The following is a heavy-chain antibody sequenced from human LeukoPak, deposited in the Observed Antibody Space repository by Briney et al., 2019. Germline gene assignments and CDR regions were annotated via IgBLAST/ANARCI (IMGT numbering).Heavy chain of an antibody. Sequence: GRSLRLSCAASGFTFTSYAMTWVRQAPGKGLEWVSGISGSGGSTNYADSVKGRFTISRDNSKNTLYLQMNSLRAADTAVYYCAKNPGFYCTGGSCWVDYWGQGTLVTVSS. J-gene: IGHJ4*02. CDR2: ISGSGGST. D-gene: IGHD2-15*01. CDR3: AKNPGFYCTGGSCWVDY. V-gene: IGHV3-23*01. CDR1: GFTFTSYA.